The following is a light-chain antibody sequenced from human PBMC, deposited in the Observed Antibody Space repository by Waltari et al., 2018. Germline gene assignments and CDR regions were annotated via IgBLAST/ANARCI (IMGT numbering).Light chain of an antibody. Sequence: SCRASQSISRFLAWYQQKPGQAPRLLIYDASTRATGIPDRFSGSGSGTDFSLTISRLEPEDIAVYYCQKYGSLPATLGQGTKVEIK. CDR3: QKYGSLPAT. CDR1: QSISRF. J-gene: IGKJ1*01. V-gene: IGKV3-20*01. CDR2: DAS.